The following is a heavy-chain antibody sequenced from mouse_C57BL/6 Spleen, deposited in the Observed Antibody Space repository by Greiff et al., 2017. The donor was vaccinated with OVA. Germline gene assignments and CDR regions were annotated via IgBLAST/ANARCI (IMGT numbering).Heavy chain of an antibody. Sequence: EVMLVESGPELVKPGASVKISCKASGYSFTGYYMNWVKQSPEKSLEWIGEINPSTGGTTYNQKFKAKATLTVDKSSSTAYMQLKSLTSEDSAVYYCARGYYGGYFDVWGTGTTVTVSS. D-gene: IGHD2-1*01. CDR1: GYSFTGYY. V-gene: IGHV1-42*01. J-gene: IGHJ1*03. CDR2: INPSTGGT. CDR3: ARGYYGGYFDV.